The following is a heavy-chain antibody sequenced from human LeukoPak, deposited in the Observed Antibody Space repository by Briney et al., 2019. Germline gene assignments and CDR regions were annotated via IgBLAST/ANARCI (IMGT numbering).Heavy chain of an antibody. D-gene: IGHD3-10*01. V-gene: IGHV3-7*03. CDR1: GFTFSNAW. CDR2: IKQDGSER. CDR3: AKDLGYYYGSGMDY. J-gene: IGHJ4*02. Sequence: PGGSLRLSCAVSGFTFSNAWMSWVRQAPGKGLEWVANIKQDGSERYYVDSVKGRFTISRDNAKNSLYLQMNSLRAEDTAVYYCAKDLGYYYGSGMDYWGQGTLVTVSS.